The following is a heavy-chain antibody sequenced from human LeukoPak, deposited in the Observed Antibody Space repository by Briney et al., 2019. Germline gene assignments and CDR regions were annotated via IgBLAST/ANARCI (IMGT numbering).Heavy chain of an antibody. CDR2: IRASGGST. V-gene: IGHV3-23*01. D-gene: IGHD5-18*01. J-gene: IGHJ4*02. CDR1: GLTFSSHW. CDR3: AGRPTGYSSGYIH. Sequence: GGSLRLSCAASGLTFSSHWMHWVRQAPGKGLEWVSSIRASGGSTYYADSVKGRFTISRDNSKNIVYLQMNNLRVEDTAVYYCAGRPTGYSSGYIHWGQGTLVTVSS.